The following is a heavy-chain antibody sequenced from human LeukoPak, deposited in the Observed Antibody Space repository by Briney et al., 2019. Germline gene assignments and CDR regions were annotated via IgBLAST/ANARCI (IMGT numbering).Heavy chain of an antibody. J-gene: IGHJ1*01. CDR2: GIT. V-gene: IGHV3-23*01. D-gene: IGHD6-13*01. CDR3: AKGLTFVRIAAAGPEYFQH. Sequence: GITYYADSVKGRFTISRDNSKNTLYLQMNSLRAEDTAVYYCAKGLTFVRIAAAGPEYFQHWGQGTLVTVSS.